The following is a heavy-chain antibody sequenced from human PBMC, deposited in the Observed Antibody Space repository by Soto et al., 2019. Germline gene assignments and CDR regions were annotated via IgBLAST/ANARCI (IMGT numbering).Heavy chain of an antibody. D-gene: IGHD5-12*01. CDR2: MNPNSGNT. CDR3: ARALSGYDSPEYYYYMDV. Sequence: ASVKVSCKASGYTFTSYDIHWVRQATGQGLEWMGWMNPNSGNTGYAQKFQGRVTMTRNTAISTAYMGLSSLRSDDTAVYYCARALSGYDSPEYYYYMDVWGKGTTVTVSS. CDR1: GYTFTSYD. V-gene: IGHV1-8*01. J-gene: IGHJ6*03.